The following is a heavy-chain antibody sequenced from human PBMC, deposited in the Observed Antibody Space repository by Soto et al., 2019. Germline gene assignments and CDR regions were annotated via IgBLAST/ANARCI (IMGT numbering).Heavy chain of an antibody. V-gene: IGHV4-31*11. CDR3: ARQKAAGSFTYYFDN. J-gene: IGHJ4*02. CDR1: GDSIRNGGYY. Sequence: QVQLQESGPGLVKPSQTLSLTCAVSGDSIRNGGYYWAWIRQHPGKGLERIGYIYYSGSTHHNPSLKSRDTIALAMSHTQFSLQLSSVTAADTAVYYCARQKAAGSFTYYFDNWGQGTLVTVSS. CDR2: IYYSGST. D-gene: IGHD6-13*01.